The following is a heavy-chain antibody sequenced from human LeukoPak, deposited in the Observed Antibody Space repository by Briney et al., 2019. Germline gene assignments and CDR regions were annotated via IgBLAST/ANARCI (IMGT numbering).Heavy chain of an antibody. J-gene: IGHJ4*02. CDR3: AKEEFCSGGSCYPDY. CDR2: IRYDGSNK. D-gene: IGHD2-15*01. V-gene: IGHV3-30*02. CDR1: GFTFSSYD. Sequence: GGSLRLSCAASGFTFSSYDMHWVRQAPGKGLEWVAFIRYDGSNKYHADSVKGRSTISRDNSKNTLYLQMNSLRAEDTAVYYCAKEEFCSGGSCYPDYWGQGTLVTVSS.